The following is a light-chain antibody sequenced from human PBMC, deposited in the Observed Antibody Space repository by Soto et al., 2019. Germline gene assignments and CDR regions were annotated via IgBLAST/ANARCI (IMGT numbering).Light chain of an antibody. V-gene: IGLV2-23*03. Sequence: QSVLTQPASVSGSPGQSITISCTGTSSDVGSYHLVSWYQQHPGKAPKLMIYEGSKRPSGVSNRFSGSKSGNTASLTISGLQAEDEADYYCCSYAGSSTFYYVFGTGTKLTVL. J-gene: IGLJ1*01. CDR3: CSYAGSSTFYYV. CDR2: EGS. CDR1: SSDVGSYHL.